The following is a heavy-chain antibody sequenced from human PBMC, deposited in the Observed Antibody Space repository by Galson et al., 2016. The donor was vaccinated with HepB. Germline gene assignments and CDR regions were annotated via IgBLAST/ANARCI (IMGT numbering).Heavy chain of an antibody. CDR1: GYTFTDYF. J-gene: IGHJ4*02. Sequence: SVKVSCKASGYTFTDYFMHWVRQASGQGLQWMGWIKPHSGDTSYAQKFQGRVTMTRDTSISTAYMELSRLGSDDTAVYYCARSYNGAPDYWGQGTLVTVSS. CDR3: ARSYNGAPDY. CDR2: IKPHSGDT. D-gene: IGHD2-8*01. V-gene: IGHV1-2*02.